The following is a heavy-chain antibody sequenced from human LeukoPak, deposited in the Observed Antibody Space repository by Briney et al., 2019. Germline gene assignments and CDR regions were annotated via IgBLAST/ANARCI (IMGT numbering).Heavy chain of an antibody. D-gene: IGHD2-2*01. V-gene: IGHV1-2*02. CDR2: IHPKSGDT. CDR1: GHTFTDYY. J-gene: IGHJ5*02. CDR3: ASYASGYNWLKV. Sequence: ASVKVSCKASGHTFTDYYMHWVRQAPGQGLEWMGWIHPKSGDTKYAQIFQGRVTVTRDTSISTAYMELTSLRPDDTAVYYCASYASGYNWLKVWGQGTPVTVSS.